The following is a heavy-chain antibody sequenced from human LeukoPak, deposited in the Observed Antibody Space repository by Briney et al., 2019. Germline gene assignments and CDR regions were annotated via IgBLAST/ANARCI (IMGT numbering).Heavy chain of an antibody. V-gene: IGHV3-30*03. D-gene: IGHD3-3*01. CDR1: GFTFSDYG. CDR3: ATLLLSKNRYYDFWTSAFDF. Sequence: GGSLRLSCAASGFTFSDYGMHWVRQAPGKGLEWVAVISDDGYNKYYADSVKGRFTISRDDSKNTVFLQMNSLRAEDTAVYYCATLLLSKNRYYDFWTSAFDFWGQGTMVTVSS. CDR2: ISDDGYNK. J-gene: IGHJ3*01.